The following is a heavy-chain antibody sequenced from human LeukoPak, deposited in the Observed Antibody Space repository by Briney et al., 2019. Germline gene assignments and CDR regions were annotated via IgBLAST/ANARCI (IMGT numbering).Heavy chain of an antibody. CDR2: INPDSGAT. CDR3: ARDLCHGGSCFHFDS. Sequence: ASVKVSCKASGYTFTDYYVHWVRQAPGQGLEWLGWINPDSGATNFAQRFQGRVIMTRDTSVNTAHMELNNLRSDDTAVYYCARDLCHGGSCFHFDSWGQGTLVTVSS. J-gene: IGHJ4*02. V-gene: IGHV1-2*02. D-gene: IGHD2-15*01. CDR1: GYTFTDYY.